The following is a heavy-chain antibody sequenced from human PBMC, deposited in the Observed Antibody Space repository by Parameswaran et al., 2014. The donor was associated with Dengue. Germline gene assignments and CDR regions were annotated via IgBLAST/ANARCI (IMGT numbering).Heavy chain of an antibody. CDR3: TRGTDWSPFDY. V-gene: IGHV3-72*01. Sequence: VRQMPGKGLEWVGRISKANSYATEYAASVKGRFTISRDDSQNSLFLQMHSLRTEDTAVYYCTRGTDWSPFDYWGQGTLVTVSS. CDR2: ISKANSYAT. D-gene: IGHD3-9*01. J-gene: IGHJ4*02.